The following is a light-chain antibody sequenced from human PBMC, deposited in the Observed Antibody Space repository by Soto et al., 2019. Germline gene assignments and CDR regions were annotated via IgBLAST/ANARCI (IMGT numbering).Light chain of an antibody. J-gene: IGKJ2*01. CDR1: QSVNAGY. CDR3: QVYGSSPRYT. CDR2: GVY. V-gene: IGKV3-20*01. Sequence: EIVLTQSPGTLSLYPGERATLTCRVSQSVNAGYIAWYQQKPGQAPRLLFYGVYNRAAGVPDRFSGSGSGTEFTLTISSLEPEDFAAYYCQVYGSSPRYTFGQGTKVEIK.